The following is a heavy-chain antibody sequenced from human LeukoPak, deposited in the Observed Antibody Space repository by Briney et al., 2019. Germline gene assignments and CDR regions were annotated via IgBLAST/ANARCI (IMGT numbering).Heavy chain of an antibody. Sequence: SETLSLTCTVSGGSIRSSSYYWGWIRQPPGKWLEWIGSVHYSGSTYDNPSLKGRVPISVDTSKNQFSLKLISVTAADTAVYYCARRSTVAGRGRFDPWGQGTLVTVSS. CDR1: GGSIRSSSYY. J-gene: IGHJ5*02. D-gene: IGHD6-19*01. CDR3: ARRSTVAGRGRFDP. V-gene: IGHV4-39*01. CDR2: VHYSGST.